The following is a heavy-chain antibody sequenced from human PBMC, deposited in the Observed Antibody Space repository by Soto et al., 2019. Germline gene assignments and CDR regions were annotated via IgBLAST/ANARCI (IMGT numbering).Heavy chain of an antibody. V-gene: IGHV4-59*08. CDR3: GRHLPSGWFAP. D-gene: IGHD6-25*01. CDR2: IYYSGST. Sequence: PSETLSLTCTVSGGSISSYYWSWIRQPPGKGLEWIGYIYYSGSTNYNPSLKSRVTISVDTSKNQFSLKLSSVPAADTAVYYCGRHLPSGWFAPWGQGTLVTVSS. J-gene: IGHJ5*02. CDR1: GGSISSYY.